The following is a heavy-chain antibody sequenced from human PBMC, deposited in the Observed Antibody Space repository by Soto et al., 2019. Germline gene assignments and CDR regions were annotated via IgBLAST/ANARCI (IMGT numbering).Heavy chain of an antibody. V-gene: IGHV5-51*01. CDR2: IYPGDSDT. D-gene: IGHD3-22*01. J-gene: IGHJ6*02. CDR1: GYSFTSYC. Sequence: GESLKISCKGSGYSFTSYCIGWVRQMPGKGLEWMGIIYPGDSDTRYSPSFQGQVTISADKSISTAYLQWSSLKASDTAMYYCARLSYYDSSGYFNYYYGMDVWGQGTTVTVSS. CDR3: ARLSYYDSSGYFNYYYGMDV.